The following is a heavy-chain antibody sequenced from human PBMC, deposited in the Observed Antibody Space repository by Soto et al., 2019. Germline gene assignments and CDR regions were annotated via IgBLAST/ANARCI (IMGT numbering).Heavy chain of an antibody. CDR2: IYYSGST. CDR1: GGSISSGGYY. J-gene: IGHJ6*02. D-gene: IGHD5-12*01. CDR3: ARDHRRLATYYYYYGMDV. Sequence: SETLSLTCTVSGGSISSGGYYWSWIRQHPGKGLEWIGYIYYSGSTYYNPSLKSRVTISVDTSKNQFSLKLSSVTAADTAVYYCARDHRRLATYYYYYGMDVWGQGTTVTVSS. V-gene: IGHV4-31*03.